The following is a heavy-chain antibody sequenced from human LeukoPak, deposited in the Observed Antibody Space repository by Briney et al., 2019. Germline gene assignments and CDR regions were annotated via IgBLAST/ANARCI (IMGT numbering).Heavy chain of an antibody. Sequence: GGSLRLSCAASGFTFTSYEMNWVRQAPGKGLEWVSYISSSGSTTYYADSVKGRFTISRDNAKNSLYLQMNSLRAEDTAVYYCAREGGYSYRRHFDYWGQGTLVTASS. V-gene: IGHV3-48*03. CDR3: AREGGYSYRRHFDY. J-gene: IGHJ4*02. CDR2: ISSSGSTT. D-gene: IGHD5-18*01. CDR1: GFTFTSYE.